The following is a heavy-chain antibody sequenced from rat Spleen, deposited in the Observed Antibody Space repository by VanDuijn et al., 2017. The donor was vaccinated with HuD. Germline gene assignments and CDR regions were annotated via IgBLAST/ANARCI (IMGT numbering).Heavy chain of an antibody. Sequence: EVQLQESGPGLVKPSQSLSLTCSVTGYSITSNYWGWIRKFPGNKMEWMGYISYSGSTSYNPSLKSRISITRDTSKNQFFLQLNSVTTVDTATYYCSRSSYYSSYTVFDYWGQGVMVTVSS. V-gene: IGHV3-1*01. CDR2: ISYSGST. J-gene: IGHJ2*01. CDR1: GYSITSNY. CDR3: SRSSYYSSYTVFDY. D-gene: IGHD1-2*01.